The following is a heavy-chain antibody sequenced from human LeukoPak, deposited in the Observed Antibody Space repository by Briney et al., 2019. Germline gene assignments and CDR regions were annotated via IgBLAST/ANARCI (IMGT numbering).Heavy chain of an antibody. CDR3: SRGYAASVSD. J-gene: IGHJ4*01. D-gene: IGHD5-12*01. V-gene: IGHV1-69*05. CDR1: GGPFSSYA. CDR2: LIPIFGTA. Sequence: ASVKVSCRASGGPFSSYAISWVRQAPGQGLEWMGRLIPIFGTANYAQKFQGRVTITTDESTSTAYMELSRLRSEDTAVYYCSRGYAASVSDWGHGTLVSVSS.